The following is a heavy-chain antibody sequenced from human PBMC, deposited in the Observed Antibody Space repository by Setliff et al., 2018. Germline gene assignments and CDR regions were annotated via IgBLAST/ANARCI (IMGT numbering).Heavy chain of an antibody. CDR1: GGSIRRTTYY. J-gene: IGHJ4*02. V-gene: IGHV4-39*07. CDR3: ARAAIVGATTDY. D-gene: IGHD1-26*01. CDR2: VYYSGST. Sequence: ASETLSLTCTVSGGSIRRTTYYWGWIRQPPGKGLEWIGTVYYSGSTYYSPSLKSRVTISVDTSRNQFSLKLSSVTAADTAVYYCARAAIVGATTDYWGQGTLVTVSS.